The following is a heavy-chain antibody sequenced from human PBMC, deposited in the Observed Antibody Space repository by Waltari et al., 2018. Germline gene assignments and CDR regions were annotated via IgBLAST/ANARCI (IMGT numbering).Heavy chain of an antibody. Sequence: QVQPVQSGAEAHKPGSPVKVSCKPSGDTFTTSPIRWVRQAPGQGLEWMGGIIPILGITHYAEKFQGRVTITADKSTSTAYMELSTLRSDDTAVYYCARSPKIAVAATGAFDYWGQGTLVTASA. CDR2: IIPILGIT. CDR3: ARSPKIAVAATGAFDY. J-gene: IGHJ4*02. CDR1: GDTFTTSP. V-gene: IGHV1-69*10. D-gene: IGHD6-19*01.